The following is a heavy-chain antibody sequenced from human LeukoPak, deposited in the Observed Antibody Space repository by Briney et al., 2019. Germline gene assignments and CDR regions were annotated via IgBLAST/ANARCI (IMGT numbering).Heavy chain of an antibody. CDR2: ISGSGNAK. CDR3: ARAGGSYWMGAKFDF. Sequence: GGSLRLSSAASGFTFSDYYMSWIRQAPGKGLEWVTYISGSGNAKNYADSVKGRFTISRDNAKNSVFLQMDSLRAEDTAVYYCARAGGSYWMGAKFDFWGQESWSPSRQ. D-gene: IGHD1-26*01. V-gene: IGHV3-11*01. CDR1: GFTFSDYY. J-gene: IGHJ4*01.